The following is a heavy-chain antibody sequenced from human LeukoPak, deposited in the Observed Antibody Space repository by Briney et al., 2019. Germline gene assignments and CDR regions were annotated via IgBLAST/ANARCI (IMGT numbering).Heavy chain of an antibody. CDR1: GFTFSSYS. J-gene: IGHJ3*02. CDR2: ISSSSSTI. CDR3: ARKDPRDAFDI. D-gene: IGHD2-15*01. Sequence: GGSLRLSCAASGFTFSSYSMNWVRQAPGKGLEWVSYISSSSSTIYYADSAKGRFTISRDNAKNSLYLQMNSLRAEDTAVYYCARKDPRDAFDIWGQGTMVTVSS. V-gene: IGHV3-48*04.